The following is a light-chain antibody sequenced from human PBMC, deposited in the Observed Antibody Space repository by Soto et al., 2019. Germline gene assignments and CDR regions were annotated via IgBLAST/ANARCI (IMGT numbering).Light chain of an antibody. CDR1: QSISSW. CDR2: DAS. CDR3: QQYNSYSWT. J-gene: IGKJ1*01. Sequence: TQSPATLSASVGDRVTITCRASQSISSWLAWYQQKPGKAPKILIYDASSLESGVPSRFSGSGSGTEFTLTISSLQPDDFATYYCQQYNSYSWTFGQGTKVDIK. V-gene: IGKV1-5*01.